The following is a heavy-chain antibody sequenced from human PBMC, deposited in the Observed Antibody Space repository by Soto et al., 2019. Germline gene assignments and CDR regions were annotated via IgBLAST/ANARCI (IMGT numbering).Heavy chain of an antibody. J-gene: IGHJ6*02. V-gene: IGHV4-59*02. D-gene: IGHD2-2*01. CDR3: ARARYQLLHPYYYGMDV. CDR1: GDSVTSHY. CDR2: MHYTGFS. Sequence: SETLSLTCSFSGDSVTSHYLTWIRQSPEKGLEWIGYMHYTGFSHYNPSLKSRLTISVDTSRNQVSLKLTSVTAADSAVYFCARARYQLLHPYYYGMDVWGQGTTVTVSS.